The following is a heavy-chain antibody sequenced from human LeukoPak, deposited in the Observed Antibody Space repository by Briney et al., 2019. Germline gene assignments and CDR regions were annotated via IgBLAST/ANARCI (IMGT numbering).Heavy chain of an antibody. J-gene: IGHJ3*02. CDR1: GFTFCSFG. Sequence: SGGSLRLSCAASGFTFCSFGMHRLPPAPGKGLVWVVVISYDGSNKYYADSVKGRFTIYRDNSKNTLYLQMNSLRAEDTAVYYCAKDFDIWGQGTMVTVSS. CDR2: ISYDGSNK. V-gene: IGHV3-30*18. CDR3: AKDFDI.